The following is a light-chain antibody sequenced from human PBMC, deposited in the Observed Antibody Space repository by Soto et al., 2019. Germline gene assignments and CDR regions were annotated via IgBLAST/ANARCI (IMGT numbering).Light chain of an antibody. CDR1: QSLQYSDGNTY. J-gene: IGKJ1*01. CDR2: LVS. CDR3: QQYYTTPVT. Sequence: DVVLTQSPLSLPVTLGQPASISCRSSQSLQYSDGNTYLHWFQQRPGQSPRRLIYLVSNRDSGVPDRFSGSGSGTDFTLTISSLQAEDVAVYYCQQYYTTPVTFGQGTKVEIK. V-gene: IGKV2-30*01.